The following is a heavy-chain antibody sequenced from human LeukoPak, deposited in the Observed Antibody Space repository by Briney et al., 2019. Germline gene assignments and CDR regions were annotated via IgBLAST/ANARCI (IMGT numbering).Heavy chain of an antibody. CDR1: GGSISSSSYY. CDR3: AKSYNWNGGIFDY. D-gene: IGHD1-1*01. J-gene: IGHJ4*02. V-gene: IGHV4-39*01. Sequence: SETLSLTCTVSGGSISSSSYYWGWIRQPPGKGLEWIGSIYYSGSTYYNPSLKSRVTISVDTSKNQFSLKLSSVTAADTAVYYCAKSYNWNGGIFDYWGQGTLVTVSS. CDR2: IYYSGST.